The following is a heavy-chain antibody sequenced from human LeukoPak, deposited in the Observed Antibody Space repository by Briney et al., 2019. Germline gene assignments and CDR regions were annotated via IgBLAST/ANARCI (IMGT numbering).Heavy chain of an antibody. CDR2: ISAYNGNT. J-gene: IGHJ4*02. Sequence: ASVKVSCKASGGTFSSCAISWVRQAPGQGLEWMGWISAYNGNTNYARKLQGRVTMTTDTSTSTAYMELRSLRSDDTAVYYCARDLYSYGDDYWGQGTLVTVSS. CDR1: GGTFSSCA. CDR3: ARDLYSYGDDY. D-gene: IGHD5-18*01. V-gene: IGHV1-18*01.